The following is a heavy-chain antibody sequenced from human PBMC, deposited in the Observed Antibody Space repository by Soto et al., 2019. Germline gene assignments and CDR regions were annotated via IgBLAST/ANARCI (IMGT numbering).Heavy chain of an antibody. Sequence: GGSLRLSCAASGFTFSSYSMNWVRQAPGKGLEWVSSISSSSSYIYYADSVKGRLTISRDNAKNSLYLQMNSLRAEDTAVYYCARDIDYSERALYPVGYYFDYWGQGTLVTVSS. D-gene: IGHD2-15*01. V-gene: IGHV3-21*01. J-gene: IGHJ4*02. CDR1: GFTFSSYS. CDR2: ISSSSSYI. CDR3: ARDIDYSERALYPVGYYFDY.